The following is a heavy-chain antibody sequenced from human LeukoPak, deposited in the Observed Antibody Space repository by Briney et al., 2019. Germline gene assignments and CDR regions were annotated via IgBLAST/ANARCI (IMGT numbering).Heavy chain of an antibody. CDR1: GFTFSDHY. CDR2: IRKKANSYTT. D-gene: IGHD3-22*01. Sequence: GGSLRLSCAASGFTFSDHYMDWVRQAPGKGLEWVGRIRKKANSYTTEYAASVKGRFTISRDDAKNSLYLQMNSLKAEDTAVYYCARGVYYDSSGYYYTPLDYWGQGTLVTVSS. V-gene: IGHV3-72*01. CDR3: ARGVYYDSSGYYYTPLDY. J-gene: IGHJ4*02.